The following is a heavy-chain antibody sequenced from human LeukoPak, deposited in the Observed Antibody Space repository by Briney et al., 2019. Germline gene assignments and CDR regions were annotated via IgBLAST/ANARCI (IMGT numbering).Heavy chain of an antibody. J-gene: IGHJ5*02. CDR2: INIGGTNT. CDR1: GFSFNDYY. Sequence: PGRALGLLCAACGFSFNDYYMRWLRQAPGKGLEWLSYINIGGTNTHYADSVKGRFTISRDNAKKFLYLEMNNLRAEDTAVYYCATDGAGFDTWGQGVLVTVSS. V-gene: IGHV3-11*01. CDR3: ATDGAGFDT.